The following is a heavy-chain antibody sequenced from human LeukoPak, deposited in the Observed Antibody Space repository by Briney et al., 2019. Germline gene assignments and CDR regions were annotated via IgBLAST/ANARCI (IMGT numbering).Heavy chain of an antibody. Sequence: GGSLGLSCAASGLTFSSFWMHWVRRAPGKGLEWVGFIRSKAYGGTIEYAASVEGRLTISRDDSKSIAYLQMNSLKTEDTAMYYCARHGGVRKRYDNSKYYYYYGMDVWGQGTTVTVSS. D-gene: IGHD4-11*01. CDR2: IRSKAYGGTI. CDR1: GLTFSSFW. V-gene: IGHV3-49*04. J-gene: IGHJ6*02. CDR3: ARHGGVRKRYDNSKYYYYYGMDV.